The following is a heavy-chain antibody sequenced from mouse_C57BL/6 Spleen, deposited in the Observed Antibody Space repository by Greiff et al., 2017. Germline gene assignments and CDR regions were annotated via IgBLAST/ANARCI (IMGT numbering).Heavy chain of an antibody. Sequence: VQLQQPGAELVKPGASVKMSCKASGYTFTSYWITWVKQRPGQGLEWIGDIYPGSGSTNYNEKFKSKATLTVDTSSSTAYMQLSSLTSEDSAVYYCARSAMIYYEYDVYFDYWGQGTTLTVSS. D-gene: IGHD2-4*01. CDR1: GYTFTSYW. V-gene: IGHV1-55*01. CDR2: IYPGSGST. J-gene: IGHJ2*01. CDR3: ARSAMIYYEYDVYFDY.